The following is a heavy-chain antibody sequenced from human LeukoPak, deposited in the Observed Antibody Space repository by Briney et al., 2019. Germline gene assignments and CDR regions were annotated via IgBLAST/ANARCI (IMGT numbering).Heavy chain of an antibody. V-gene: IGHV1-18*01. J-gene: IGHJ6*03. CDR3: ARGDYDILTGARDYYYYYMDV. Sequence: ASVKVSCKASGSTFTIYGNSWVRQGPGQGLEWMGWISAYIGNTNYAQKLQGRVTLTTDTSTSTAYMELRSLRSDDTAVYYCARGDYDILTGARDYYYYYMDVWGKGTTVTVSS. CDR2: ISAYIGNT. CDR1: GSTFTIYG. D-gene: IGHD3-9*01.